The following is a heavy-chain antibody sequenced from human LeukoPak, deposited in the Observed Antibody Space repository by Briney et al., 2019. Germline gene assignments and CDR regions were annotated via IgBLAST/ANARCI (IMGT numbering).Heavy chain of an antibody. V-gene: IGHV4-34*01. J-gene: IGHJ4*02. D-gene: IGHD5-18*01. CDR3: ARLGVDPAMVTVDY. Sequence: SETLSLTCAVYGGSFSGYYWSWIRQPPGKGLEWIGEINHSGSTNYNPSLKSRVTISVDTSKNQFSLKLSSVTAADTAVYYCARLGVDPAMVTVDYWGQGTLVTVSS. CDR1: GGSFSGYY. CDR2: INHSGST.